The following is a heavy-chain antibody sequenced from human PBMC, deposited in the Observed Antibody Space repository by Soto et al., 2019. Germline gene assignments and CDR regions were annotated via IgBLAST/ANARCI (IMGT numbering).Heavy chain of an antibody. V-gene: IGHV3-7*03. CDR3: SRENWFQDY. CDR1: GFTFNVYY. J-gene: IGHJ4*02. Sequence: EVQLVESGGDLVQPGGSLRLSCAASGFTFNVYYMTWVRQAPGRGLEWVASINKDGSEQYYVDSVKGRFTISRDNAKNSLYLQMNSLRAEDTALYYCSRENWFQDYLGQGTLVTVSS. D-gene: IGHD3-10*01. CDR2: INKDGSEQ.